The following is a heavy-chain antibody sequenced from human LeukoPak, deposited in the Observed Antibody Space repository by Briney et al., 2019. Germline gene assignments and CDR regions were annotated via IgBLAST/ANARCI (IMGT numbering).Heavy chain of an antibody. Sequence: ASVKVSCKGSDYTFTSYGISWVRQAPGQGLEWMGWISAYNGNTNYAQKFQGRVTITADKSTSTANMELSSLRSEDTAVYYCARERGSTFGGVIPSYPIDYWGQGTLVTVSS. D-gene: IGHD3-16*02. CDR2: ISAYNGNT. V-gene: IGHV1-18*01. CDR1: DYTFTSYG. CDR3: ARERGSTFGGVIPSYPIDY. J-gene: IGHJ4*02.